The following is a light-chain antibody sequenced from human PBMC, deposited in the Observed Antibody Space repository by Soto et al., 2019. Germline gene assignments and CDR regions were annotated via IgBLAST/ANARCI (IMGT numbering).Light chain of an antibody. J-gene: IGKJ5*01. CDR3: QQVDSLPIT. Sequence: DIQMTQSPSSVSASVGDRVTITCRASQGIGGSLAWYQQKPGKAPKLLIYGASTLQGGVPSRFSGSGSGTDFTLTISSLQPEDCATYFCQQVDSLPITFGQGTRLEIK. CDR2: GAS. V-gene: IGKV1-12*01. CDR1: QGIGGS.